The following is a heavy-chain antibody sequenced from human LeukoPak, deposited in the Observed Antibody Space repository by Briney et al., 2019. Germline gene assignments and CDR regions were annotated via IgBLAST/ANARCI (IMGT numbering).Heavy chain of an antibody. Sequence: SETLSLTCAVYGGSFSGYYLSWIRQPPGKGLEWIGEINHSGSTNYNPSLKSRVTISVDTSKNQFSLKLSSVTAADTAVYYCARATFSFGVDMLYAFDIWGQGTMVTVSS. J-gene: IGHJ3*02. CDR2: INHSGST. D-gene: IGHD3-3*01. CDR3: ARATFSFGVDMLYAFDI. V-gene: IGHV4-34*01. CDR1: GGSFSGYY.